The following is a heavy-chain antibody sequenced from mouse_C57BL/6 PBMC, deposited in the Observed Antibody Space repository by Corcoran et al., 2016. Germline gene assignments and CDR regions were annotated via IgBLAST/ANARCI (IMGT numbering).Heavy chain of an antibody. CDR1: GYTFTTYG. Sequence: QIQLVQSGPELKKPGETVKISCKASGYTFTTYGMSWVKQAPGKGLKWMGWINTYSGVPTYADDFKGRFAFSLETSASTAYLQINNLKNEDTATYFCARSSSGLDYWGQGTTLTVSS. CDR3: ARSSSGLDY. CDR2: INTYSGVP. V-gene: IGHV9-3*01. J-gene: IGHJ2*01. D-gene: IGHD6-1*01.